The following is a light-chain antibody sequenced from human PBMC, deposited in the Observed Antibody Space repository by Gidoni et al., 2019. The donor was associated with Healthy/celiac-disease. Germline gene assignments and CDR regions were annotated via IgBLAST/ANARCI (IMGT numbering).Light chain of an antibody. CDR1: QSVSSSY. V-gene: IGKV3-20*01. J-gene: IGKJ4*01. CDR2: GAS. Sequence: LVLTPSPATLSLSPGERATLSCKASQSVSSSYLAWYQQKPGQAPRLLIYGASSRATGIPDRFSGSGSGTDFTLTISRLEPEDFAVYYCQQYGSSPLTFGGGTKVEIK. CDR3: QQYGSSPLT.